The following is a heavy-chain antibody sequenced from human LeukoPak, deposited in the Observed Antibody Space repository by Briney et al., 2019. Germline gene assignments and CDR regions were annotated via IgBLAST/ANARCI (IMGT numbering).Heavy chain of an antibody. CDR1: GFTFSSYA. D-gene: IGHD4-17*01. V-gene: IGHV3-64*01. CDR3: ARVDYGDFVFDY. Sequence: GGSLRLSCAASGFTFSSYAMYWVRQAPGKGLEYVSAIAGSGGSTYYANPVKGRFTISRDNSKNTLYLQMGSLRAEDMAVYYCARVDYGDFVFDYWGQGTLVTVSS. J-gene: IGHJ4*02. CDR2: IAGSGGST.